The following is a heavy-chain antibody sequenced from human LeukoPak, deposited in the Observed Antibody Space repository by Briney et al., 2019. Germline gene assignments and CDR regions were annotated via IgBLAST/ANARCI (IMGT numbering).Heavy chain of an antibody. Sequence: GGSLRLSCLASGFIFDDYAMHWVRQAPGKGLEWVAGISWNSLHIGYAESVKGRFTISRDDAKSSLFLSMNNLRAEDTAFYFFKKDWALYFSGRNAAWGQTTLVSVSS. V-gene: IGHV3-9*01. J-gene: IGHJ5*02. CDR1: GFIFDDYA. CDR3: KKDWALYFSGRNAA. D-gene: IGHD3-10*01. CDR2: ISWNSLHI.